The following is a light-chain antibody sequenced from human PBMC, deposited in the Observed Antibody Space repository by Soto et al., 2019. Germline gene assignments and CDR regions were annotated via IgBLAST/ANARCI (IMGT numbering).Light chain of an antibody. V-gene: IGKV3-15*01. CDR2: GAS. Sequence: EIVMTQSPATLSVSPWERATLSCRASQSVSSNLAWHQQKPGQAPRLLIYGASTRATGIPARFSGSGSGTEFTLTISSLQSEDFAVXXXXXXXXXXXRXXGQGTKVDI. J-gene: IGKJ1*01. CDR1: QSVSSN. CDR3: XXXXXXXXRX.